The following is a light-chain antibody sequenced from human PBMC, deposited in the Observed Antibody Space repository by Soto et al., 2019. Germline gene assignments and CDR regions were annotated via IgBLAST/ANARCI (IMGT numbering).Light chain of an antibody. Sequence: DIPMTQSPSSLSASVGDRVTITCRASQSIASYLHWYQQRPGKAPKLLIYAASRLQSGVPSRFSGSGSGTDFTLTINSLQPEDFATYYCQQTYRTRWTFGPGTKVEIK. CDR2: AAS. V-gene: IGKV1-39*01. CDR3: QQTYRTRWT. CDR1: QSIASY. J-gene: IGKJ1*01.